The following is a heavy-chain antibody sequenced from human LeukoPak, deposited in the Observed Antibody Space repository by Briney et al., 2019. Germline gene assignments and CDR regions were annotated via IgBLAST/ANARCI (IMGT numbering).Heavy chain of an antibody. CDR2: ISYDGSNK. CDR3: ARDDGDYAHPVDY. J-gene: IGHJ4*02. V-gene: IGHV3-30-3*01. Sequence: GGSLRLSCAASGFTFSSYAMHWVRQAPGKGLEWVAVISYDGSNKYYADSVKGRFTISRDNAKNSLYLQMNSLRAEDTAVYYCARDDGDYAHPVDYWGQGTLVTVSS. D-gene: IGHD4-17*01. CDR1: GFTFSSYA.